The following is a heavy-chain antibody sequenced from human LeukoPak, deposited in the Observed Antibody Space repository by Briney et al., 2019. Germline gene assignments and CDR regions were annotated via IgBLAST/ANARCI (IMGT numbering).Heavy chain of an antibody. J-gene: IGHJ4*02. D-gene: IGHD2-2*01. CDR1: GYTFTSYD. Sequence: GASVKVSCKASGYTFTSYDINWVRQATGQGLEWMGWMNPNSGNTGYAQKFQGRVTMTRNTSISTAYMELSSLRSEDTAVYYCARAGLDCSSTSCYEVDDYWGRGTLVTVSS. V-gene: IGHV1-8*01. CDR3: ARAGLDCSSTSCYEVDDY. CDR2: MNPNSGNT.